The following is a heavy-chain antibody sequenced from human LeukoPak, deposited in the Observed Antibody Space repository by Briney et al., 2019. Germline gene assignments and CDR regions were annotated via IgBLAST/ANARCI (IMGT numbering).Heavy chain of an antibody. CDR3: ARVGVEYSKTYYYYYYMDV. CDR1: GGSISSGSYY. Sequence: SSETRSLTCTVSGGSISSGSYYWSWIRQPAGKGLEWIGRIYTSGSINYNPSLKSRVTISVDTSKNQFSLKLSSVTAADTAVYYCARVGVEYSKTYYYYYYMDVWGKGTTVTVSS. J-gene: IGHJ6*03. V-gene: IGHV4-61*02. CDR2: IYTSGSI. D-gene: IGHD6-6*01.